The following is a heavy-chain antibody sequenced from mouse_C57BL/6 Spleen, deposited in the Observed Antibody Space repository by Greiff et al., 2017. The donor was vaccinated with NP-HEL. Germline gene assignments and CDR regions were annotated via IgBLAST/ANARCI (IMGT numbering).Heavy chain of an antibody. CDR2: ISYDGSN. CDR1: GYSITSGYY. D-gene: IGHD2-3*01. J-gene: IGHJ3*01. CDR3: ARDNDGSAWFAY. V-gene: IGHV3-6*01. Sequence: EVKLLESGPGLVKPSQSLSLTCSVTGYSITSGYYWNWIRQFPGNKLEWMGYISYDGSNNYNPSLKNRISITRDTSKNQFFLKLNSVTTEDTATYYCARDNDGSAWFAYWGQGTLVTVSA.